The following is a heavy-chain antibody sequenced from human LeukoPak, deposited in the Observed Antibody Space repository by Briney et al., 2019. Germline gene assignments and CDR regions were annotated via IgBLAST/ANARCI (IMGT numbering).Heavy chain of an antibody. J-gene: IGHJ4*02. CDR1: GGSISSGSYH. CDR3: ARHELWSSSIDY. D-gene: IGHD6-13*01. CDR2: INHSGST. Sequence: SETLSLTCTVSGGSISSGSYHWSWIRQPPGKGLEWIGEINHSGSTNYNPSLKSRGTISVDTSKNQFSLNLSSVTAADTAVYYCARHELWSSSIDYWGQGTLVTVSS. V-gene: IGHV4-39*01.